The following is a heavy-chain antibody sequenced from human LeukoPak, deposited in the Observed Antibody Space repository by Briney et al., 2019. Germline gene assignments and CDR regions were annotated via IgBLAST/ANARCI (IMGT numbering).Heavy chain of an antibody. V-gene: IGHV1-8*03. Sequence: ASVKVSCKASGYTFTNYDINWVRQATGQGLEWMGYMNPNSGNTGYAQKFQDRVTITSDTSISTAYMELSSLRSDDTAVYYCARDARHRYCSSSSCYPGWLDPWSQGTPVTVSS. D-gene: IGHD2-2*01. CDR3: ARDARHRYCSSSSCYPGWLDP. CDR2: MNPNSGNT. J-gene: IGHJ5*02. CDR1: GYTFTNYD.